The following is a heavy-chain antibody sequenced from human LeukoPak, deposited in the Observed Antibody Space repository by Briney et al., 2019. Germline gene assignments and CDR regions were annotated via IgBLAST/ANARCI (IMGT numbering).Heavy chain of an antibody. CDR3: ARDLSHAFDI. Sequence: GGSLRLSCAASGFTFSSYSINWVRQAPGKGLEWVSSISSSTYMSYADSVKGRFTISRDNAKNSLYLQMNSLRAEDTAVYYCARDLSHAFDIWGQGTMVTVSS. CDR1: GFTFSSYS. CDR2: ISSSTYM. V-gene: IGHV3-21*01. J-gene: IGHJ3*02.